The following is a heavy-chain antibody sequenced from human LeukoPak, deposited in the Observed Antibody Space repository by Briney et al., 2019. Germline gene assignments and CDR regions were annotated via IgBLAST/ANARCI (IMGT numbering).Heavy chain of an antibody. CDR3: ARARYCSSTSCYAPYNWFDP. Sequence: SETLSLTCAVSGYSISSGYYWGWIRQPPGKGLEWIGSIYHSGSTYYNPSLKSRVTISVDTSKNQFSLKLGSVTAADTAVYYCARARYCSSTSCYAPYNWFDPWGQGTLVTVSS. D-gene: IGHD2-2*01. CDR2: IYHSGST. CDR1: GYSISSGYY. V-gene: IGHV4-38-2*01. J-gene: IGHJ5*02.